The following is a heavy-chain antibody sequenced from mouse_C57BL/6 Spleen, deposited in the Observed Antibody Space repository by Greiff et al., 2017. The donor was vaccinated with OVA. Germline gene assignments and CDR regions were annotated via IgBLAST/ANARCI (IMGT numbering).Heavy chain of an antibody. J-gene: IGHJ3*01. Sequence: LVESGAELVRPGASVTLSCKASGYTFTDYEMHWVKQTPVHGLEWIGAIDPETGGTAYNQKFKGKAILTADKSSSTAYMELRSLTSEDSAVYYCTRHSPFAYWGQGTLVTVSA. CDR1: GYTFTDYE. D-gene: IGHD6-1*01. V-gene: IGHV1-15*01. CDR3: TRHSPFAY. CDR2: IDPETGGT.